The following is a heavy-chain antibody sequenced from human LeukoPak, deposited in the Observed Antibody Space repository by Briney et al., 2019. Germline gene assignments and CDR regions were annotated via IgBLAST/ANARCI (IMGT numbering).Heavy chain of an antibody. CDR3: ARDLCGGSCYWFDP. CDR1: GYTFTSYA. V-gene: IGHV7-4-1*02. CDR2: INTNTGNP. Sequence: ASVKVSCKASGYTFTSYAMNWVRQAPVQGLEWIGCINTNTGNPTYAQGFTGRFVFSLDTSVSTAYLQISSLKAEDTAVYYCARDLCGGSCYWFDPWGQGTLVTVSS. J-gene: IGHJ5*02. D-gene: IGHD2-15*01.